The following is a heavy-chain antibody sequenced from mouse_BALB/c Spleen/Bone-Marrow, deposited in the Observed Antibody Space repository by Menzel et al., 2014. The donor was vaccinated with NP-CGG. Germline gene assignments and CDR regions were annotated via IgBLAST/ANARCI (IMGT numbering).Heavy chain of an antibody. D-gene: IGHD1-2*01. J-gene: IGHJ2*01. CDR3: TRSTATFDY. CDR2: IYPGDGDT. Sequence: VQLQQSGAELVRPGSSVKISCKASGYAFSAYWMNWVQQRPGQGLEWIGQIYPGDGDTNYNGKFKGKATLTADKSSSTAYMQHSSLTSEDSAVYFCTRSTATFDYWGQGTTLTVSS. V-gene: IGHV1-80*01. CDR1: GYAFSAYW.